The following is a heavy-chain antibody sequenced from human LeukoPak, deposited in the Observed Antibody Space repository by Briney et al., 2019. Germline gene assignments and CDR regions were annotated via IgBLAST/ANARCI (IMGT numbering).Heavy chain of an antibody. CDR2: INAGNGNT. J-gene: IGHJ4*02. D-gene: IGHD1-26*01. Sequence: GGSLRLSCAASGFTFSSYAMHWVRQAPGQRLEWMGWINAGNGNTKYSQKFQGRVTITRDTSASTAYMELSSLRSEDTAVYYCARSRAPYSGSYYGEFDYWGQGTLVTVSS. CDR3: ARSRAPYSGSYYGEFDY. CDR1: GFTFSSYA. V-gene: IGHV1-3*01.